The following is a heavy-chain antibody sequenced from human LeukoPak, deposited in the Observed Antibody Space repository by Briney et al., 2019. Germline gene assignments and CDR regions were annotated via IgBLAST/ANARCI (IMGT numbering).Heavy chain of an antibody. CDR3: ARDHKLYDILTGYYNPDAFDI. CDR2: IYTSGST. V-gene: IGHV4-4*07. CDR1: GGSISSYY. Sequence: KPSETLSLTCTVSGGSISSYYWSWIRQPAGKGLEWLGRIYTSGSTNYNPSLKSRVTMSVDTSKNQFSLKLSSVTAADTAVYYCARDHKLYDILTGYYNPDAFDIWGQGTMVTVSS. J-gene: IGHJ3*02. D-gene: IGHD3-9*01.